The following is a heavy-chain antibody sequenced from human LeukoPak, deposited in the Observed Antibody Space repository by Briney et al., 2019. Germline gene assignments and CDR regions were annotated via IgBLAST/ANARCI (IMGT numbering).Heavy chain of an antibody. CDR2: IKHDGSDK. V-gene: IGHV3-7*01. CDR1: GLTFSNYW. Sequence: GGSLSLSCSASGLTFSNYWMTWVRQSPGKGLGWVAIIKHDGSDKYCVDSVKGRFTISRDNAKNSLYLKMSSLRAEDTAVYYCARGGHRQKEFWGQGTLVTVSS. D-gene: IGHD3-10*01. J-gene: IGHJ4*02. CDR3: ARGGHRQKEF.